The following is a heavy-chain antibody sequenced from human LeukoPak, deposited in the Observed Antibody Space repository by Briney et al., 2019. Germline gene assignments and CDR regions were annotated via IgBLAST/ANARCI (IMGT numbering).Heavy chain of an antibody. J-gene: IGHJ6*02. CDR1: GFTFTTYG. V-gene: IGHV3-33*01. D-gene: IGHD1-1*01. CDR2: IWYDGSNK. CDR3: ARDPLHWYGMDV. Sequence: PGGSLRLSCAASGFTFTTYGMHWVRQVPGKGLEWVTVIWYDGSNKFYSDSVKGRFTISRDNSKNTLYLQMNSLRAGDTAVYYCARDPLHWYGMDVWGQGTTVTVSS.